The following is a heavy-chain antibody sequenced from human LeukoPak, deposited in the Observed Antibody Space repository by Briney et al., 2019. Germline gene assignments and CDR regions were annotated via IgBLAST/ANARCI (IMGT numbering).Heavy chain of an antibody. CDR1: GLTFSSYG. D-gene: IGHD3-3*01. J-gene: IGHJ6*03. CDR2: ISSDGSNE. Sequence: GGSLRLSCAASGLTFSSYGMHWVRLAPGKGLQWVAVISSDGSNEYYADSVKGRLTISRDNSKNTLYLQMNSLRAEDTAVYYCAKDPGDFWSGYEDGGYYYYYMDVWGKGTTVTVSS. CDR3: AKDPGDFWSGYEDGGYYYYYMDV. V-gene: IGHV3-30*18.